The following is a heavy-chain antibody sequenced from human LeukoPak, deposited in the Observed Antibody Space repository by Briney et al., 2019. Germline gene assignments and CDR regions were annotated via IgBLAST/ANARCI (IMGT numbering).Heavy chain of an antibody. CDR2: MNPNSDHT. CDR1: GYTFTNYD. V-gene: IGHV1-8*01. Sequence: ASVKVSCKASGYTFTNYDINWVRQAAGQGLEWMGWMNPNSDHTGYAQKFQGRVTLTSNTSISTVYMELSGLRSEDTAVYYCARPGRQWEPYFFAYWGQGTLVAVSS. D-gene: IGHD1-26*01. J-gene: IGHJ4*02. CDR3: ARPGRQWEPYFFAY.